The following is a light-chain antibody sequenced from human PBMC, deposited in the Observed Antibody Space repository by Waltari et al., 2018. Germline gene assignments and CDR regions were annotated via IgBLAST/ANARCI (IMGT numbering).Light chain of an antibody. Sequence: DIKMTQSTSSLSASAGDTVTITCRASQSISSYLNWYQQKPGKAPKLLIYAASSLQSGVPSRFSGSGSGTDFTLTISSLQPEDFATYYCQQSYSTLALTFGGGTKVEIK. CDR2: AAS. V-gene: IGKV1-39*01. CDR3: QQSYSTLALT. CDR1: QSISSY. J-gene: IGKJ4*01.